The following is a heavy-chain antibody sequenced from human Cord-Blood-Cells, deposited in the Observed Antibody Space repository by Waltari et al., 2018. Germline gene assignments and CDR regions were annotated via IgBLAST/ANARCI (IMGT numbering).Heavy chain of an antibody. Sequence: QVQLVQSGAAVKKPGASVKVSCKASGYTFTSYSMPWVRQAPGQGLEWMGIINPSGGSTSYAQKFQGRVTMTRDTSTSTVYMELSSLRSEDTAVYYCARVGDYDSSGYYAFDIWGQGTMVTVSS. CDR2: INPSGGST. D-gene: IGHD3-22*01. CDR3: ARVGDYDSSGYYAFDI. V-gene: IGHV1-46*01. J-gene: IGHJ3*02. CDR1: GYTFTSYS.